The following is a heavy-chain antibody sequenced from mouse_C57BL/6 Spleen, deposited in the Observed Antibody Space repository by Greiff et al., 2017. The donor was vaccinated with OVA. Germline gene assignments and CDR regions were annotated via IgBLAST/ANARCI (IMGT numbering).Heavy chain of an antibody. V-gene: IGHV14-4*01. Sequence: EVQLQQSGAELVRPGASVKLSCTASGFNIKDDYMHWVKQRPEQGLEWIGWIDPENGDTEYASKFQGKATITADTSSNTAYLQLSSLTSEDTAVYYCTTGDGYSNLPMDYWGQGTSVTVSS. CDR1: GFNIKDDY. CDR3: TTGDGYSNLPMDY. D-gene: IGHD2-5*01. J-gene: IGHJ4*01. CDR2: IDPENGDT.